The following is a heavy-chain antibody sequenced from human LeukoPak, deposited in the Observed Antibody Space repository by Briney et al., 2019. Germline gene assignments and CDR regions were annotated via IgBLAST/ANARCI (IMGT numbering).Heavy chain of an antibody. CDR2: IYYSGST. J-gene: IGHJ5*02. V-gene: IGHV4-31*03. CDR1: GGSISSGGYY. Sequence: SQTLSLTCTVSGGSISSGGYYWSWIRQHPGKGLEWIGYIYYSGSTYYNPSLKSRVTISVDTSKNQFSLKLSSVTAADTAVYYWARDVHYYDSSEGFDPWGQGTLVTVSS. CDR3: ARDVHYYDSSEGFDP. D-gene: IGHD3-22*01.